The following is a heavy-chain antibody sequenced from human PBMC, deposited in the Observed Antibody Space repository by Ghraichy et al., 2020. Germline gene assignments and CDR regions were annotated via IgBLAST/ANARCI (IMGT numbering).Heavy chain of an antibody. CDR2: VKEDGSEA. CDR3: ARAPAWSDFFDS. J-gene: IGHJ4*02. D-gene: IGHD3-3*01. V-gene: IGHV3-7*03. Sequence: SLRLSCAASGFTFSNFWMNWVRQAPGKGLEWVANVKEDGSEAYYVDSVRGRFTISRDNAKNSLYLHMNGLRAEDSAIYFCARAPAWSDFFDSWGQGTPVSVSP. CDR1: GFTFSNFW.